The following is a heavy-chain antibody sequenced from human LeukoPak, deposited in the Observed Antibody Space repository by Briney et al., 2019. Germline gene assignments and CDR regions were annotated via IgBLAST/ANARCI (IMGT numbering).Heavy chain of an antibody. CDR3: AREDHYMDV. CDR1: GGSISSGSYY. CDR2: IYTSGST. V-gene: IGHV4-61*02. J-gene: IGHJ6*03. Sequence: SETLSLTCTVSGGSISSGSYYWRWIRQPAGKGLEWIGRIYTSGSTNYNPSLKSRVTISVDTSKNQFSLKLSSVTAADTAVYYCAREDHYMDVWGKGTTVTVS.